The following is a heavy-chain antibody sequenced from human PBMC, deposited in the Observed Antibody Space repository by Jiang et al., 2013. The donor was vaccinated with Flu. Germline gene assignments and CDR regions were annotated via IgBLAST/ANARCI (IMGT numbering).Heavy chain of an antibody. Sequence: KPTQTLTLTCTVSGFSLSTSGVGVGWIRQPPGKALEWLALIFWDDDKRYSPSLKSRLTITKDTSKNQVVLTMTNMDPVDTATYYRAHRQAIRMAFDYWGQGTLVTVSS. CDR1: GFSLSTSGVG. CDR3: AHRQAIRMAFDY. CDR2: IFWDDDK. V-gene: IGHV2-5*02. J-gene: IGHJ4*02. D-gene: IGHD2-8*01.